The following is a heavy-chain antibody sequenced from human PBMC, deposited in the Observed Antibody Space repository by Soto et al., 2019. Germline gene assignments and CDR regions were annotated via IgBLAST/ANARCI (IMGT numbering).Heavy chain of an antibody. V-gene: IGHV1-18*01. CDR2: INVYNGNT. J-gene: IGHJ5*02. CDR1: GYTFTNYG. CDR3: ARGVGSGSYYNQYNWFDP. D-gene: IGHD3-10*01. Sequence: QVQLVQSGGEVKKPGASVKVSCKASGYTFTNYGISWVRQAPGQGLEWMGWINVYNGNTKYAQKVQGRVTMTTDTSTSTAYMKLRSLSSDDTAVYYCARGVGSGSYYNQYNWFDPWGQGTLVTVSS.